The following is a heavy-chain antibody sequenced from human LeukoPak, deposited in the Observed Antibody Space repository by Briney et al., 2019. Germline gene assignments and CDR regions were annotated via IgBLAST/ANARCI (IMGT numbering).Heavy chain of an antibody. CDR2: IKQDGSEK. CDR1: GFSFNNQW. CDR3: ARDFVFRSGYLDY. D-gene: IGHD3-3*01. Sequence: GGSLRLSCAVSGFSFNNQWMSWLRQAPGKGLEWVANIKQDGSEKYYVDSVKGRFSISRDNAKNSLYLQMNSLRAEDTAVYYCARDFVFRSGYLDYWGQGTLVTVSS. V-gene: IGHV3-7*05. J-gene: IGHJ4*02.